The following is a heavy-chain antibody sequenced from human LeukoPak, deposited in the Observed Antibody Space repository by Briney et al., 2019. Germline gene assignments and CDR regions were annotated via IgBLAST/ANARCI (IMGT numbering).Heavy chain of an antibody. D-gene: IGHD6-13*01. CDR1: GFTFSSPA. V-gene: IGHV3-23*01. J-gene: IGHJ5*02. CDR2: ITPSGDGT. Sequence: GGSLRLSCAASGFTFSSPAMSWVRQAPGKGLEWVSSITPSGDGTYYAASVKGRFTISRDNSKNTLYLQMNSLRAEDTAVYYCAKNQGVAAAGGWFDPWGQGTLVTVSS. CDR3: AKNQGVAAAGGWFDP.